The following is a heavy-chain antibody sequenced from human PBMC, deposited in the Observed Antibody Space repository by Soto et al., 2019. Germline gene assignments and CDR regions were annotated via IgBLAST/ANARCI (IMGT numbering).Heavy chain of an antibody. CDR2: ISCDGSDK. V-gene: IGHV3-30-3*01. CDR3: AQDRGLDWGSTYCYIGWYLEP. D-gene: IGHD2-2*02. Sequence: QVQLVESGGGVVQPRMSLRLSCAASGFTFKTYAMHWVRQAPGKGLEWVAGISCDGSDKYFADSVKGRFSISRDNSKTTLYLRMNTLRAEATAVYYCAQDRGLDWGSTYCYIGWYLEPWGRGTQVTVSS. J-gene: IGHJ2*01. CDR1: GFTFKTYA.